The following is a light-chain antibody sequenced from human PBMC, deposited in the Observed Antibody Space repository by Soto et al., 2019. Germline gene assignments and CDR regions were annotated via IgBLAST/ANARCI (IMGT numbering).Light chain of an antibody. V-gene: IGKV1-39*01. CDR3: QQTYSTPYT. J-gene: IGKJ2*01. Sequence: DIQMTQSPSSLSASVGDRVTITCRASQNISISLNWYQQRPGKAPNLLIYTASALQSGVPSRFSGSESGTDFSLPISSLQPEDFATYYCQQTYSTPYTFGQGTKLEIK. CDR2: TAS. CDR1: QNISIS.